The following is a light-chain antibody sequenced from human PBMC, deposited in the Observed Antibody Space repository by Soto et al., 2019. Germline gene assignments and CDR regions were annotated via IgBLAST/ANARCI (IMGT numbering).Light chain of an antibody. Sequence: QSVLTQPASVSGSPGQSITISCTGTSSDVGSYNLVSWYQQHPGKAPKLMIYEGNKRPSVVSNRFSASKSGNTASLTISGLQAEDEADYYCCAYAGSNTLVFGGGTKVTVL. CDR3: CAYAGSNTLV. CDR1: SSDVGSYNL. CDR2: EGN. V-gene: IGLV2-23*01. J-gene: IGLJ2*01.